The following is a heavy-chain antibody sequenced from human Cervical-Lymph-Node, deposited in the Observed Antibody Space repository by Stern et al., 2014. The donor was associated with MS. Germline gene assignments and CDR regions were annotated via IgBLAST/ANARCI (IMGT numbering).Heavy chain of an antibody. CDR1: GGSVSSNNW. CDR3: ARSIYSSNWD. Sequence: QVQLQESGPRLVKPSETLSLTCGVSGGSVSSNNWWSWVRQPTGKGLEWIGEIYRTGSTNYNPSLKSRVTMSVDKSKNQLSLKVNSVTAADTAVYYCARSIYSSNWDWGQGILVTVSS. J-gene: IGHJ4*02. V-gene: IGHV4-4*02. D-gene: IGHD6-13*01. CDR2: IYRTGST.